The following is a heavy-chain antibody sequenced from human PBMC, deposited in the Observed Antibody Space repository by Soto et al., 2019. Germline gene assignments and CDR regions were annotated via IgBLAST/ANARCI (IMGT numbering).Heavy chain of an antibody. CDR2: MNPNSGNT. CDR1: GYTFTSYD. Sequence: QVQLVQSGAEVKKPGASVKVSCKASGYTFTSYDINWVRQATGQGLEYLGWMNPNSGNTAYVQKFRGRVTMTWDTSITTASMELSSLRSEDTAVYFCARGIKYGAYSRWFDPWGQGTLVTVSS. J-gene: IGHJ5*02. V-gene: IGHV1-8*01. D-gene: IGHD4-17*01. CDR3: ARGIKYGAYSRWFDP.